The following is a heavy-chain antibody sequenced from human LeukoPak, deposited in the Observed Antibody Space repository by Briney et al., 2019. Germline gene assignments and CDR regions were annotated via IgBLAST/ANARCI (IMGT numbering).Heavy chain of an antibody. CDR3: TTQYSSSSFD. D-gene: IGHD6-6*01. V-gene: IGHV3-7*01. CDR1: GFSFSNSW. Sequence: PGGSLRLSCAASGFSFSNSWMTWVRQAPGSGLEWVASIKPDGSEGYYVDSVKGRFTISRDNAKNSLYLQMNSLRAEDTAVYHCTTQYSSSSFDWGQGTLVTVSS. J-gene: IGHJ4*02. CDR2: IKPDGSEG.